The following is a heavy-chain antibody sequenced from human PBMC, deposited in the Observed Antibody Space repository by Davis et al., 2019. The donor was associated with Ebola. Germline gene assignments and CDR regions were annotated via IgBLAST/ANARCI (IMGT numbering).Heavy chain of an antibody. CDR3: AREYHYYQSSGYYPAH. CDR1: GFTFSGYG. D-gene: IGHD3-22*01. CDR2: ISSYGSNT. V-gene: IGHV3-33*08. Sequence: GESLKISCAASGFTFSGYGMDWVRQAPGKGPEWVAHISSYGSNTFYADPVKGRFTIPRHNSKNMLFLQMNSLRAEDTAVYYCAREYHYYQSSGYYPAHWGQGTLVTVSS. J-gene: IGHJ4*02.